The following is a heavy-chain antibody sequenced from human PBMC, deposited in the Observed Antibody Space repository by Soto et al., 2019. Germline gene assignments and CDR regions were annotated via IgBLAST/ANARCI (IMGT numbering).Heavy chain of an antibody. CDR2: IWYDGSNK. D-gene: IGHD2-15*01. J-gene: IGHJ6*02. CDR3: ASEYCSGGSCYYYGMDV. Sequence: QVQLVESGGGVVQPGRSLRLSCAASGFTFSSYGMHWVRQAPGKGLEWVAVIWYDGSNKYYADSVKGRFTISRDNSKNTLYLQMNSLRAEDTAVYYCASEYCSGGSCYYYGMDVWGQRTTVTVSS. V-gene: IGHV3-33*01. CDR1: GFTFSSYG.